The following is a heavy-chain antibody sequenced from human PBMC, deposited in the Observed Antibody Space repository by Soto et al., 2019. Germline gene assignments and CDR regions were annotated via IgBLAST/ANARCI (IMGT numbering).Heavy chain of an antibody. V-gene: IGHV4-39*01. CDR1: GGSISNRRYY. Sequence: SETLSLTCTVSGGSISNRRYYWGWIRQPPGKGLEWIGSIHYSGSTYDTPSLKSRVTMSVDTSKNQLSLKLKSVTAADTALYFCARQRTSVVTQAYFDVWGPGSLVTVSS. D-gene: IGHD2-21*02. CDR3: ARQRTSVVTQAYFDV. CDR2: IHYSGST. J-gene: IGHJ4*02.